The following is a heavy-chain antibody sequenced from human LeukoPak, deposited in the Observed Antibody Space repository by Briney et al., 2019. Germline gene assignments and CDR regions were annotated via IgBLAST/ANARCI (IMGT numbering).Heavy chain of an antibody. J-gene: IGHJ3*02. V-gene: IGHV1-46*01. CDR1: GYTFTNYY. CDR2: ISPSGAST. Sequence: ASVKVSCKASGYTFTNYYIHWVRQAPGQGLEWMGIISPSGASTTYAQNFQGRVTMTRDMSTSTLYMELSSLKSEDTAVYYCARGSSRSPRDAFDIWGQGTVVTVSS. CDR3: ARGSSRSPRDAFDI.